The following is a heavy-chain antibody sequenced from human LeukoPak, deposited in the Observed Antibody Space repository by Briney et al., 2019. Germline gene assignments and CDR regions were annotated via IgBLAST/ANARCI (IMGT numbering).Heavy chain of an antibody. J-gene: IGHJ3*02. Sequence: PSETLSLTCTVSGGSISSYYWSWIRQPPGKGLGWIGYIYYSGSTDYNPSLKSRVTISVDTSKNQFSLRLSSVTAADTAVYYCARDPSIFGVVNYAFDIWGQGKMVTVSS. D-gene: IGHD3-3*01. V-gene: IGHV4-59*01. CDR2: IYYSGST. CDR3: ARDPSIFGVVNYAFDI. CDR1: GGSISSYY.